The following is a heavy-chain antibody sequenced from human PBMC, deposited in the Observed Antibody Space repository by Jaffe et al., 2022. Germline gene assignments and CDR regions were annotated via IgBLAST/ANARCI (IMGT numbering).Heavy chain of an antibody. J-gene: IGHJ4*02. D-gene: IGHD3-9*01. Sequence: EVQLVESGGGLVQPGGSLRLSCAASGFTFSSYEMNWVRQAPGKGLEWVSYISSSGSTIYYADSVKGRFTISRDNAKNSLYLQMNSLRAEDTAVYYCARIPQLRYFDWVGSYFDYWGQGTLVTVSS. CDR1: GFTFSSYE. V-gene: IGHV3-48*03. CDR2: ISSSGSTI. CDR3: ARIPQLRYFDWVGSYFDY.